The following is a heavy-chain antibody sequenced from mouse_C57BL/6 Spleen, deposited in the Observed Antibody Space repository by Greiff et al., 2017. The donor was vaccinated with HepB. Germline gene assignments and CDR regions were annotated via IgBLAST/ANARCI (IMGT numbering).Heavy chain of an antibody. D-gene: IGHD1-1*01. J-gene: IGHJ2*01. V-gene: IGHV1-22*01. Sequence: EVQLQQSGPELVKPGASVKMSCKASGYTFTDYNMHWVKQSHGKSLEWIGYINPNNGGTSYNQKFKGKATLTVNKSSSTDYMELRSLTSEDSAVYYCALLLRSSWYVDYWGQGTTLTVSS. CDR3: ALLLRSSWYVDY. CDR2: INPNNGGT. CDR1: GYTFTDYN.